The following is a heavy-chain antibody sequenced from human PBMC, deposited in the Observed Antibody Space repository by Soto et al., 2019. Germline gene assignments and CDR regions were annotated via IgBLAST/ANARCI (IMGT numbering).Heavy chain of an antibody. J-gene: IGHJ4*02. Sequence: PSETLSLTCTVSGGSISGYYWSWIRQPPGKGLEWIGYIYYSGSTNYNPSLKSRVTISVDTSKNQFSLKLSSVTAADTAVYYCARSEATVLDKWGQGTLVTVSS. CDR2: IYYSGST. D-gene: IGHD4-17*01. CDR3: ARSEATVLDK. V-gene: IGHV4-59*01. CDR1: GGSISGYY.